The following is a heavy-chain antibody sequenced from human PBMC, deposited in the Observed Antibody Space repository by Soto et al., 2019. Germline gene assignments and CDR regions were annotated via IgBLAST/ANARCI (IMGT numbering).Heavy chain of an antibody. CDR1: GFTFSSSS. Sequence: GASVNVSCKTSGFTFSSSSVQWGRQARGQRLEWMGRIVVGSATTDYAQKFQERVTFTRDMPKGTVYMEMSSLRSEDTAMYYCTSEVVATGLVWGQGTLVTVSS. CDR3: TSEVVATGLV. D-gene: IGHD5-12*01. CDR2: IVVGSATT. J-gene: IGHJ4*02. V-gene: IGHV1-58*01.